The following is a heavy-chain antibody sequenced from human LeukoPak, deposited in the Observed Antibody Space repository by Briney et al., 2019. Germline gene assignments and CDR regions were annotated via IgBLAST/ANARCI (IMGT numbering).Heavy chain of an antibody. J-gene: IGHJ4*02. CDR1: GFTVSSNY. Sequence: GGSLRLSCAASGFTVSSNYMSWVRQAPGKGLEWVSVIYSGGSTYYADSVKGRFTISRDNSKNTLYLQMNSLRAEDTAVFYCARAGLSRSFDYWGQGTLVTVSS. CDR3: ARAGLSRSFDY. CDR2: IYSGGST. V-gene: IGHV3-66*01. D-gene: IGHD6-19*01.